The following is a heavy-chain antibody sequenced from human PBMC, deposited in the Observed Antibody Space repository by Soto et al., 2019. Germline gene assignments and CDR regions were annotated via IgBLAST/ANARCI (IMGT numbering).Heavy chain of an antibody. CDR1: YGSISSGGYY. CDR2: IHYSGSI. V-gene: IGHV4-31*03. Sequence: QVQLQESGPGLVKASQTLSLTCTVSYGSISSGGYYWSWIRQHPGKGLEWIGHIHYSGSIHYNPSLKSRAIKSVDKSKNQFSLKLTSVTAADTAVYYCARGRPDFSSSSRARGNIDHWGQGALVTVSS. CDR3: ARGRPDFSSSSRARGNIDH. J-gene: IGHJ4*02. D-gene: IGHD6-6*01.